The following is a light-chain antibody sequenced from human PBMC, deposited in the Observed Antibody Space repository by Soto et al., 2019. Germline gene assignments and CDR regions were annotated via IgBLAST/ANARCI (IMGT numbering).Light chain of an antibody. CDR1: SSDVGGYNY. CDR2: DVS. Sequence: QSVLTQPPSASGSPGQSVTISCTGTSSDVGGYNYVYWYQQHPGKAPKLKIYDVSQRPSGVPDRFSGSKSGNTASLTISGLQAVDEADYYCSSSAASNNYGVFGGGTKLTVL. J-gene: IGLJ3*02. V-gene: IGLV2-8*01. CDR3: SSSAASNNYGV.